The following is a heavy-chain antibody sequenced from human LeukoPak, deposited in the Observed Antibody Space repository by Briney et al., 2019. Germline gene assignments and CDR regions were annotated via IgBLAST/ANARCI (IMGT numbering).Heavy chain of an antibody. CDR2: IYYSGST. D-gene: IGHD3-9*01. J-gene: IGHJ4*02. CDR3: ARLLRYFDWLSPGYFDY. Sequence: SVTLSLTCTVSGGSISSSSYYWGWIRQPPGKGLEWIGSIYYSGSTYYNPSLKSRVTISVDTSKNQFSLKLSSVTAADTAVYYCARLLRYFDWLSPGYFDYWGQGTLVTVSS. V-gene: IGHV4-39*01. CDR1: GGSISSSSYY.